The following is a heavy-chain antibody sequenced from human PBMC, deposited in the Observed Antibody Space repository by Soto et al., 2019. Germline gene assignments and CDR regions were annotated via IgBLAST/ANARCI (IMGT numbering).Heavy chain of an antibody. V-gene: IGHV4-59*01. CDR2: IYYSGST. J-gene: IGHJ4*02. CDR3: ARVRGVYSGYDGTFDY. D-gene: IGHD5-12*01. CDR1: GGSISSYY. Sequence: SETLSLTCTVSGGSISSYYWSWIRQPPGKGLEWIGYIYYSGSTNYNPSLKSRVTISVDTSKNQFSLKLSSVTAADTAVYYCARVRGVYSGYDGTFDYWGQGTLVTVSS.